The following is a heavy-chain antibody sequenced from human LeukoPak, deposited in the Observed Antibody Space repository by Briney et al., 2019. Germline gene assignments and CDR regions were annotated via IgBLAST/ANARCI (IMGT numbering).Heavy chain of an antibody. Sequence: SETLSLTCTVSGGSISSYYWSWIRQPPGKGLEWIGYIYYSGGTNYNPSLKSRVTISVDTSKNQFSLKLSSATAADTAVYYCAGSIAVAGHDAFDIWGQGTMVTVSS. V-gene: IGHV4-59*01. J-gene: IGHJ3*02. D-gene: IGHD6-19*01. CDR1: GGSISSYY. CDR3: AGSIAVAGHDAFDI. CDR2: IYYSGGT.